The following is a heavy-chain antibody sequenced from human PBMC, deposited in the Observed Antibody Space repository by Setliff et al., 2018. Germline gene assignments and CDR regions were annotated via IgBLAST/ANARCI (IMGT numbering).Heavy chain of an antibody. D-gene: IGHD5-18*01. CDR1: GYSISSGYF. Sequence: PSETLSLTCAVSGYSISSGYFWGWIRQPPGKGLEWIGSIYHSGKTYYNPSLKSRVTLSVDTSKNQFSLKLSSVTAADTAVYYCARRVGSVGIQLPDYWGQGTLVTVSS. J-gene: IGHJ4*02. V-gene: IGHV4-38-2*01. CDR3: ARRVGSVGIQLPDY. CDR2: IYHSGKT.